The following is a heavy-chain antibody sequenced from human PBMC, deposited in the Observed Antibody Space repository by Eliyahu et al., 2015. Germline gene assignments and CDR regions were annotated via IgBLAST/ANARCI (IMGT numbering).Heavy chain of an antibody. CDR3: AKAGGSSGWKNWYFDL. CDR1: GFPFXNYA. CDR2: IXGGGST. J-gene: IGHJ2*01. Sequence: EVQLLESGGGLVQPGGSLRLSCAASGFPFXNYAMPWVRRAPGKGLEWVSAIXGGGSTYYADSVKGRFSISRDNSKNTLYLQMNSLRAEDTAVYYCAKAGGSSGWKNWYFDLWGRGTLVTVSS. V-gene: IGHV3-23*01. D-gene: IGHD6-19*01.